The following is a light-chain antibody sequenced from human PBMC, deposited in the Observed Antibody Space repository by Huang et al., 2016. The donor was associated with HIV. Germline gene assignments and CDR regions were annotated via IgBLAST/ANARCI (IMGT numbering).Light chain of an antibody. CDR2: DAS. Sequence: EIVLTQSPATLSLSPGESATLSCGASQRVDSNLAWYQQKPGLAPRILIYDASSRATGIPDRFSGSGSGTDFTLTISRREPEDFAVYYCQQYGSSPLTFGGGTKVEIK. J-gene: IGKJ4*01. CDR3: QQYGSSPLT. V-gene: IGKV3D-20*01. CDR1: QRVDSN.